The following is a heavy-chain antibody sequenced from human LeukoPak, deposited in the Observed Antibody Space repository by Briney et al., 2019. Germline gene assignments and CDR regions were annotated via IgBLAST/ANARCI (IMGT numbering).Heavy chain of an antibody. J-gene: IGHJ6*04. Sequence: GGSLRLSCEASGFTFDDYGLSWVRQVPGKGLEWVSGLNWNGASTGYADSVKGRFTISRDNAKNSLYLQMNSLRAEDTAVYYCAELGITMIGGVWGKGTTVTISS. CDR2: LNWNGAST. V-gene: IGHV3-20*04. D-gene: IGHD3-10*02. CDR1: GFTFDDYG. CDR3: AELGITMIGGV.